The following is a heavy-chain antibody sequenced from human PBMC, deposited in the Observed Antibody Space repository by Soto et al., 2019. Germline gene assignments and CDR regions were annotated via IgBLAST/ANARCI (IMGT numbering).Heavy chain of an antibody. CDR2: TYYRSKLYN. D-gene: IGHD2-15*01. Sequence: SQTLSLTCAISGDSVSINSAAWNWIRQSPSRGLEWLGMTYYRSKLYNDYAVSVKSRIPINPDTSKNQFSLQLNSVSPEDTSVYYSSRAVPRPDMDWNYYGMDVWGHGTMVTVSS. J-gene: IGHJ6*02. V-gene: IGHV6-1*01. CDR3: SRAVPRPDMDWNYYGMDV. CDR1: GDSVSINSAA.